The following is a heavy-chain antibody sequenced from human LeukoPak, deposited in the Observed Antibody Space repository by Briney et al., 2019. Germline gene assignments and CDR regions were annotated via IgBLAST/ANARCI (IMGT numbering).Heavy chain of an antibody. CDR2: THYSGST. CDR1: GDPISSSRYY. CDR3: ARHDGYTNFDY. J-gene: IGHJ4*02. V-gene: IGHV4-39*01. Sequence: SETLALICTVSGDPISSSRYYWGWIRQPPGKGLEWVGSTHYSGSTYYSPSLKSRATISVDTSKNQFSLKLSSVTASDTAVYYCARHDGYTNFDYWGQGTLVTVSS. D-gene: IGHD5-24*01.